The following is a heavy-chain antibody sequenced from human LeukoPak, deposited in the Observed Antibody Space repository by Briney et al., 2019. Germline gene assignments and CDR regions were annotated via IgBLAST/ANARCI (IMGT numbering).Heavy chain of an antibody. CDR1: GYTFTSYG. CDR3: ARVGLSTNLIPWGEWFDP. D-gene: IGHD2-8*01. Sequence: ASVKVSCKASGYTFTSYGISWVRQAPGQGLEWMGWISAYNGNTNYAQKLQGRVTMTTDTSTSTAYMELRSLRSDDTAVYYCARVGLSTNLIPWGEWFDPWGQGTLVTVSS. J-gene: IGHJ5*02. V-gene: IGHV1-18*01. CDR2: ISAYNGNT.